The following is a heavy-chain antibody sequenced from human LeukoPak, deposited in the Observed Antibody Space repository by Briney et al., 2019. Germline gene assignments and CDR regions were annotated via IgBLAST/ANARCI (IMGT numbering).Heavy chain of an antibody. V-gene: IGHV3-23*01. CDR3: ARDPTTLRYFDWLSADAFDI. Sequence: GGSLRLSCAASGFTFSSYAMSWVRQAPGKGLEWVSAISGSGGSTYYADSVKGRFTISRDNAKNSLYLQMNSLRAEDTAVYYCARDPTTLRYFDWLSADAFDIWGQGTMVTVSS. CDR2: ISGSGGST. D-gene: IGHD3-9*01. CDR1: GFTFSSYA. J-gene: IGHJ3*02.